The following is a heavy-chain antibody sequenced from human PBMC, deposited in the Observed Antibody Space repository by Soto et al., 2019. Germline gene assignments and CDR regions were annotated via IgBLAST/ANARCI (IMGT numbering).Heavy chain of an antibody. CDR1: GSTFTSYY. CDR2: INPSGGST. D-gene: IGHD1-26*01. CDR3: ARNLYSGSYYDAFDI. Sequence: ASVKVSCKASGSTFTSYYMHWVRQAPGQGLEWMGIINPSGGSTSYAQKFQGRVTMTRDTSTSTVYMELSSLRSEDTAVYYCARNLYSGSYYDAFDIWGQGTMVTVS. V-gene: IGHV1-46*01. J-gene: IGHJ3*02.